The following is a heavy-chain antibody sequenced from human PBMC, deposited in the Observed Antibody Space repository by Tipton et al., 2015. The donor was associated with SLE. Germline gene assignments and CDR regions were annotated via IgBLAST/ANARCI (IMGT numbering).Heavy chain of an antibody. V-gene: IGHV4-4*07. CDR1: DGDFLSDYY. Sequence: TLSLTCTVSDGDFLSDYYWTWIRQPAGKGLEWIGGILTSGATNYSASLKSRVVMSVDTAKNQFSLKLTSVTAADTAVYYCARNVNTTMDVWGQGTTVTVSS. CDR2: ILTSGAT. D-gene: IGHD1-14*01. CDR3: ARNVNTTMDV. J-gene: IGHJ6*02.